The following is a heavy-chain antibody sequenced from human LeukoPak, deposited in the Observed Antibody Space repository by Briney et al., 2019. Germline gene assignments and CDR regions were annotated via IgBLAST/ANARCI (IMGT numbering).Heavy chain of an antibody. V-gene: IGHV3-48*04. CDR1: GFTFSSYS. Sequence: PGGSLRLSCAASGFTFSSYSMNWVRQAPGKGLEWVSYISSSSSTIYYADSVKGRFTISRDNAKNSLYLQMNSLRAEDTAVYYCARSYDSSGVDAFDIWGQGTMVTVSS. D-gene: IGHD3-22*01. CDR2: ISSSSSTI. CDR3: ARSYDSSGVDAFDI. J-gene: IGHJ3*02.